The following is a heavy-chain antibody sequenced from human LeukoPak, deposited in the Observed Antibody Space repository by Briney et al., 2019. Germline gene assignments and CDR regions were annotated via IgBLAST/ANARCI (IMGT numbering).Heavy chain of an antibody. Sequence: GGSLRLSCAASGFTFSSYGMHWVRQAPGKGLEWVAVIWYDGSNKYYADSVKGRFTISRDNAKNSLYLQMNSLRAEDTAVYYCAREVEMALDYWGQGTLVTVSS. CDR1: GFTFSSYG. CDR3: AREVEMALDY. CDR2: IWYDGSNK. D-gene: IGHD5-24*01. J-gene: IGHJ4*02. V-gene: IGHV3-33*01.